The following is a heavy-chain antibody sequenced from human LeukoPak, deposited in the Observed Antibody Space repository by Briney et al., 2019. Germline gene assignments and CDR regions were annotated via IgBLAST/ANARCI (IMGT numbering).Heavy chain of an antibody. CDR2: MNPKSGNT. Sequence: GASVKVSCKASGYTFTSYDINWVRQATGQGLEWMGWMNPKSGNTGYAQKFQGRVTMTRNTSISTAYMELSSLRSEDTAVYYCARSRTYVLLWFGESNYYFDYWGQGTLVTVSS. CDR1: GYTFTSYD. J-gene: IGHJ4*02. CDR3: ARSRTYVLLWFGESNYYFDY. V-gene: IGHV1-8*01. D-gene: IGHD3-10*01.